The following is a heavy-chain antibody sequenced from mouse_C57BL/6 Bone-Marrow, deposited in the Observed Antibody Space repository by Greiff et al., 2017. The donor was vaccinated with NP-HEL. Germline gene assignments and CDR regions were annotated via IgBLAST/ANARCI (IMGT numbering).Heavy chain of an antibody. Sequence: VQLQQPGAELVMPGASVKLSCKASGYTFTSYWMHWVKQRPGQGLEWIGEIDPSDSYTNYNQKFKGKSTLTVDKSSSTAYMQLSSLTSEDSAVYYCARAFAYYGSSYGYCDVWGTGTTVTVSS. CDR3: ARAFAYYGSSYGYCDV. D-gene: IGHD1-1*01. CDR2: IDPSDSYT. V-gene: IGHV1-69*01. J-gene: IGHJ1*03. CDR1: GYTFTSYW.